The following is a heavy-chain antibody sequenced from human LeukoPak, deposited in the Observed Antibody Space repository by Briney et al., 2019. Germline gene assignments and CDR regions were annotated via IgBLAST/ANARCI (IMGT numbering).Heavy chain of an antibody. V-gene: IGHV1-18*01. CDR3: ARDRTYYYDSSGYPWFDY. D-gene: IGHD3-22*01. CDR1: GYTFTSYG. CDR2: ISAYNGNT. J-gene: IGHJ4*02. Sequence: GASVKVSCKASGYTFTSYGISWVRQAPGQGLEWMGWISAYNGNTNYARKLQGRVTMTTDTSTSTAYMELRSLRSDDTAVYYCARDRTYYYDSSGYPWFDYWGQGTLVTVPS.